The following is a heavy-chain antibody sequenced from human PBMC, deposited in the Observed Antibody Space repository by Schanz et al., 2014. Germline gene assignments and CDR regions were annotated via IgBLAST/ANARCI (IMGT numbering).Heavy chain of an antibody. D-gene: IGHD3-10*01. J-gene: IGHJ3*02. CDR3: AKGRFGELSAFDI. CDR1: TFTFSSDW. V-gene: IGHV3-23*04. CDR2: INTGVNT. Sequence: EVQLVESGGGLVQPGGSLRLSCAASTFTFSSDWMSWVRQAPGKGLEWVSAINTGVNTYYADSVRGRFTISRDNSKNTLYLQMNSLRAEDTAVYYCAKGRFGELSAFDIWGQGTMVTVSS.